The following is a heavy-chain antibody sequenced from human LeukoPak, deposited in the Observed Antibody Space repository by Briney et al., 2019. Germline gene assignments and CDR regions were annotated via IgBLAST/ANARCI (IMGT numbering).Heavy chain of an antibody. J-gene: IGHJ3*02. D-gene: IGHD3-22*01. CDR2: IYYSGST. V-gene: IGHV4-59*01. Sequence: SETLSLTCTVSGGSISSYYWSWIRQPPGKGLEWIGYIYYSGSTNYNPSLKSRVTISVDTSKNQFSLKLSSATAADTAVYYCARWYYYDSSGSYAFDIWGQGTMVTVSS. CDR1: GGSISSYY. CDR3: ARWYYYDSSGSYAFDI.